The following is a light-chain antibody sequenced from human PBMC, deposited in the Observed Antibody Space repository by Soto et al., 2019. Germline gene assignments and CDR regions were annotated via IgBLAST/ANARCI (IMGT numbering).Light chain of an antibody. J-gene: IGKJ4*01. CDR2: GAS. CDR3: QQYGSSLAVT. V-gene: IGKV3-20*01. CDR1: QSVSSSY. Sequence: EIVLTQSPGTLSLSPGERATLSCRASQSVSSSYLAWYQQKPGQAPRLLICGASSRAPGIPDRFSGSGSGTDFTLTISRLEPEDFAVYYCQQYGSSLAVTFGRGTKVDIK.